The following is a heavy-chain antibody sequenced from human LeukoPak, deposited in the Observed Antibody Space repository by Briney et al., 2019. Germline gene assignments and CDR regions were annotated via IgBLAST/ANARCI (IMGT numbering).Heavy chain of an antibody. CDR2: INPSGST. J-gene: IGHJ4*02. Sequence: PSETLSLTCAVYAGSFSGYYCSWIRHPPGKWLEWIGEINPSGSTNYDPSLKSRVTISVDTSKNQFSLKLSSVTAADTAVYYCARSRIHAGFLDSSGGFLGPPSRADSWGQGSLVTVSS. CDR1: AGSFSGYY. D-gene: IGHD3-22*01. V-gene: IGHV4-34*01. CDR3: ARSRIHAGFLDSSGGFLGPPSRADS.